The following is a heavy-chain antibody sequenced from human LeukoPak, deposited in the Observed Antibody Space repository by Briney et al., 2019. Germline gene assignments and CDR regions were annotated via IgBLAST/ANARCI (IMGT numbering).Heavy chain of an antibody. CDR2: ISTSGGST. D-gene: IGHD3-22*01. J-gene: IGHJ4*02. V-gene: IGHV3-23*01. CDR1: GFTFSSYA. Sequence: GGSLRLSCAASGFTFSSYAMSWVRQGPGKGLEWVSGISTSGGSTSYADAVKGRFTISRDNPRNTLYVQMNSLRAEDTAVYYCAIMHRYYDGSGYWVQWGQGTLVTVSS. CDR3: AIMHRYYDGSGYWVQ.